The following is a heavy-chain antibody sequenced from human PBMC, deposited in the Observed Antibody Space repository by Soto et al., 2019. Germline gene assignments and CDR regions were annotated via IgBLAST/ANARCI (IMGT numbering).Heavy chain of an antibody. CDR1: GYTFTSYG. Sequence: ASLKVSCKASGYTFTSYGISWVRQAPGQGLEWMGWISAYNGNTNYAQKLQGRVTMTTDTSTSTAYMELRRLISDDTAVYYCARDGAPTTYYDILTGYYTPPYYYYMDVRGKGTTVTVSS. V-gene: IGHV1-18*01. CDR3: ARDGAPTTYYDILTGYYTPPYYYYMDV. D-gene: IGHD3-9*01. J-gene: IGHJ6*03. CDR2: ISAYNGNT.